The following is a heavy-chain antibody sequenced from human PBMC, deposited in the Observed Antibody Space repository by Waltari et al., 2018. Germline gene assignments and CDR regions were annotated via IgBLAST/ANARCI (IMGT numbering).Heavy chain of an antibody. CDR2: ISAYTGNT. D-gene: IGHD3-10*01. CDR3: ARPYYSGSGYLDY. J-gene: IGHJ4*02. V-gene: IGHV1-18*01. CDR1: GYPFTSYD. Sequence: QVQLVQSGAEVQKPGASVKVYCKTYGYPFTSYDITWVRQAPGQGLEWMGWISAYTGNTIYAQSLQGRVTMTTDTSTSTAYMEVRNLRSDDTAVYYCARPYYSGSGYLDYWGQGTLVTVSS.